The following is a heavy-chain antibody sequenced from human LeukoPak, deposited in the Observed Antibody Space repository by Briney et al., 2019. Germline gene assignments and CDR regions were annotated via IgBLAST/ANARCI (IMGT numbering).Heavy chain of an antibody. D-gene: IGHD3-3*01. CDR1: GGSISSGSYY. CDR2: IYTSGST. Sequence: SETLSLTCTVSGGSISSGSYYWSWIRQPAGKGLEWIGRIYTSGSTNYNPSLKSRVTMSVDTSKNQFSLKLSSVTAADTAVYYCARETSDFWSGPFDYWGQGTLVTVSS. CDR3: ARETSDFWSGPFDY. J-gene: IGHJ4*02. V-gene: IGHV4-61*02.